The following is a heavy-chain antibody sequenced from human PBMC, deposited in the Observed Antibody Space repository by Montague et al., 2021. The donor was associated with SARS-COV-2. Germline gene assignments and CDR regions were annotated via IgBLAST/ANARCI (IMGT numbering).Heavy chain of an antibody. CDR2: IKQDGIEK. CDR1: GFTFSCYW. Sequence: SLRLSCAASGFTFSCYWMSWVRQAPGKGLEWVANIKQDGIEKYYVDSVKGRSTISTDNAKNSLYLQMNSLRAEDTAVYYCARDRRYNWSEVHAFDIWGQGTMVIVSS. J-gene: IGHJ3*02. CDR3: ARDRRYNWSEVHAFDI. D-gene: IGHD1-1*01. V-gene: IGHV3-7*01.